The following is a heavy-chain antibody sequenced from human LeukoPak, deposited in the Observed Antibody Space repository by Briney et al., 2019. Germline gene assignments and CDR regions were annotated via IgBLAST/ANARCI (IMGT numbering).Heavy chain of an antibody. CDR2: IYYSGST. CDR3: ASRYCSGGSCYYDY. CDR1: GGSISSGGYY. D-gene: IGHD2-15*01. V-gene: IGHV4-31*03. Sequence: SETLSLTCTVSGGSISSGGYYWSWIRQHPGMGLEWIGYIYYSGSTYYNPSLKSRVTISVDTSKNQFSLKLSSVTAADTAVYYCASRYCSGGSCYYDYWGQGTLVTVSS. J-gene: IGHJ4*02.